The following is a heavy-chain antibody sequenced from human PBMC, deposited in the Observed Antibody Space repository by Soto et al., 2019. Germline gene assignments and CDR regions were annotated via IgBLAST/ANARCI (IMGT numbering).Heavy chain of an antibody. D-gene: IGHD4-17*01. CDR2: ISYDGNNK. CDR3: ARSQQTTVTSPLADP. J-gene: IGHJ5*02. Sequence: GGSLRPSCAASGFTFRSYAMHWSRRAPAKGLEWVTVISYDGNNKYYADSVKGRFTISRDNSKNTLYLQMNSLRTEDTGVYYCARSQQTTVTSPLADPWGQGTLVTVSS. CDR1: GFTFRSYA. V-gene: IGHV3-30-3*01.